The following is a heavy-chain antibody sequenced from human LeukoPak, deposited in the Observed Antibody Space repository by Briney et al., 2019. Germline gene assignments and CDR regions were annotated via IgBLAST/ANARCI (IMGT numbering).Heavy chain of an antibody. D-gene: IGHD4-17*01. V-gene: IGHV3-11*06. CDR2: ISSSSSYT. CDR1: GFTFSDYY. J-gene: IGHJ4*02. Sequence: TAGGSLRLSCAASGFTFSDYYMSWVRQAPGKGLEWVSYISSSSSYTNYADSVKGRFTISRDNAKNSLYLQMNSLRAEDTAVYYCARDLSGDYPTFDYWGQGTLVTVSS. CDR3: ARDLSGDYPTFDY.